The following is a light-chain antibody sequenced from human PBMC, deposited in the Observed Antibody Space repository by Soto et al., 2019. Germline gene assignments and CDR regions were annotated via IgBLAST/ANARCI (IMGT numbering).Light chain of an antibody. CDR1: QRVSSN. CDR2: GAS. J-gene: IGKJ5*01. Sequence: EIVLTQSPATLSVSPGERATLSCRASQRVSSNLAWYQQKPCHAPRLLIYGASTRATGIPARFSGSGSGTEFTLTISSLQSEDFAVYYCQQYNNWPPITFGQGTRLEIK. V-gene: IGKV3-15*01. CDR3: QQYNNWPPIT.